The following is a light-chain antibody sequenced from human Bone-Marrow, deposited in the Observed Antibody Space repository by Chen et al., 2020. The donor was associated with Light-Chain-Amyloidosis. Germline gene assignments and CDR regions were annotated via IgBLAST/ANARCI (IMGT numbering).Light chain of an antibody. V-gene: IGLV2-14*01. CDR2: EFS. J-gene: IGLJ3*02. CDR1: SSDVGAYNH. CDR3: SSSTSSSTLV. Sequence: QSALTQPASVSGSPEQSITISCTGTSSDVGAYNHVSWYQQHPGKAPILMIYEFSNRPSGVSLRFSGSKSGYTASLTISGLQAEVEADYYCSSSTSSSTLVFAGGTTLTVL.